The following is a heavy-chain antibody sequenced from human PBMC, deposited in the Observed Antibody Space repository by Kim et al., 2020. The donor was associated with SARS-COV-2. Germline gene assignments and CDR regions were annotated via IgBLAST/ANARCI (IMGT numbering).Heavy chain of an antibody. D-gene: IGHD3-3*01. J-gene: IGHJ3*02. Sequence: ASVKVSCKASGYTFTGYYMHWVRQAPGQGLEWMGRINPNSGGTNYAQKFQGRVTMTRDTSISTAYMELSRLRSDDTAVYYCARDLTIFGVVISLTDAFDIWGRGTMVTVSS. V-gene: IGHV1-2*06. CDR2: INPNSGGT. CDR1: GYTFTGYY. CDR3: ARDLTIFGVVISLTDAFDI.